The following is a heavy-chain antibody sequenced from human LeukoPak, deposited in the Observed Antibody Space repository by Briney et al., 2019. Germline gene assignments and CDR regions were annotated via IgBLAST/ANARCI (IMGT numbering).Heavy chain of an antibody. D-gene: IGHD2-8*01. Sequence: GRSLRLSCAASGFTFSSYGMHWVRQAPGKGLEWVAFIRYDGSNKYYADSVKGRFTISRDNPKNSLFLQMNSLRAQDTAVYYCARDWVFWGQGTLVIVSS. CDR3: ARDWVF. CDR2: IRYDGSNK. CDR1: GFTFSSYG. J-gene: IGHJ1*01. V-gene: IGHV3-33*01.